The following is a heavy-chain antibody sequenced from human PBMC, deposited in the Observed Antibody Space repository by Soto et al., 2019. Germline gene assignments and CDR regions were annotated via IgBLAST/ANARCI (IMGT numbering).Heavy chain of an antibody. Sequence: GGSLRLSCAASGFTFTTYGMHWVRQAPGKGLEWVAVISYDGTNKFYEDSVDGRFTISRDNSKNTLFLQMNSLRPEDTAVYYCARGTPYTTGWYYSDFWGQGTLVTVSS. J-gene: IGHJ4*02. CDR3: ARGTPYTTGWYYSDF. D-gene: IGHD6-19*01. CDR1: GFTFTTYG. CDR2: ISYDGTNK. V-gene: IGHV3-30*03.